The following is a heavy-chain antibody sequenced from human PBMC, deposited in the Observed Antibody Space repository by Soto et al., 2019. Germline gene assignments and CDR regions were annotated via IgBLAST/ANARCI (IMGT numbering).Heavy chain of an antibody. CDR2: ILPIFGTA. J-gene: IGHJ6*02. V-gene: IGHV1-69*06. D-gene: IGHD2-2*01. Sequence: QVQLVQSGAEVKKPGSPVKVSCKASGGTFSSYAISWVRQAPGQGLDWMGGILPIFGTANYARKFQGRVTITADRSMSTAYMEPSSLRSEDTAVYYCARASTLTVHCGSVSCPRMDVWGQGTTVTVSS. CDR1: GGTFSSYA. CDR3: ARASTLTVHCGSVSCPRMDV.